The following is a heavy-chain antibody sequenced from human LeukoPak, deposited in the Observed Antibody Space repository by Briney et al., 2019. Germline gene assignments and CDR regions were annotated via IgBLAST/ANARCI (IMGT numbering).Heavy chain of an antibody. Sequence: GGSLRLSCSASGFVFSIYTMYWVRQAPGKGPEYVSTIGGSYTGGSVYYADSVKGRFTISRDDSKSILYLQMNSLRAEDTAVYYCAKEEPYYDFWSGYYHPLDYWGQGTLVTVSS. CDR1: GFVFSIYT. J-gene: IGHJ4*02. D-gene: IGHD3-3*01. CDR2: IGGSYTGGSV. CDR3: AKEEPYYDFWSGYYHPLDY. V-gene: IGHV3-64*04.